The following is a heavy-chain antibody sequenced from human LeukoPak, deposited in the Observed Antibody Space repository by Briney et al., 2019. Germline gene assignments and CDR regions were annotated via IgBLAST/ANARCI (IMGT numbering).Heavy chain of an antibody. Sequence: GASVKVSCKASGYTFTSYDINWVRQATGQGLEWMGWMNPNSGNTGYAQKFQGRVTMTRNTSISTAYMELSSLRSEDTAVYYCARGRGVVTGQAFDIWGQGTMVTVSS. V-gene: IGHV1-8*01. CDR2: MNPNSGNT. J-gene: IGHJ3*02. D-gene: IGHD4-23*01. CDR1: GYTFTSYD. CDR3: ARGRGVVTGQAFDI.